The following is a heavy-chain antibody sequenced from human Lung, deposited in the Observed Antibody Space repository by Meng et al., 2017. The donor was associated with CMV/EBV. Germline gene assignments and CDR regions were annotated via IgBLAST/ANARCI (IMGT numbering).Heavy chain of an antibody. D-gene: IGHD3-10*01. CDR1: GYTFTSYD. Sequence: ASVKVSXKASGYTFTSYDINWVRQATGQGLEWMGWMNPNSGNTAYALKFQGRLTMTRNTSINTAYMDLSSLRSEDTAIYYCTRGRGSTHKGNWFDPWGQGXLVTVSS. V-gene: IGHV1-8*01. CDR3: TRGRGSTHKGNWFDP. CDR2: MNPNSGNT. J-gene: IGHJ5*02.